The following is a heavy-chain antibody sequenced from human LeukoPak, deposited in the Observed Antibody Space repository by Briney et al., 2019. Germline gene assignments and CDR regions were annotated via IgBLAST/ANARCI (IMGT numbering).Heavy chain of an antibody. CDR2: ISYDGSNK. CDR3: ARVKEWSDSYYFDY. J-gene: IGHJ4*02. Sequence: GRSLRLSCAASGFTFSSYAMHWVRQAPGKGLEWVAVISYDGSNKYYADSVKGRFTISRDNAKNSLYLQMNSLRAEDTALYHCARVKEWSDSYYFDYWGQGTLVTVSS. CDR1: GFTFSSYA. V-gene: IGHV3-30-3*01. D-gene: IGHD3-3*01.